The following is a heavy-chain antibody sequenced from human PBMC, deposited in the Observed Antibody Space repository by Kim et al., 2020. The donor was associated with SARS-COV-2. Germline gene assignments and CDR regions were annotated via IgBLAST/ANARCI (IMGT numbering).Heavy chain of an antibody. D-gene: IGHD5-18*01. CDR3: ARASTIQLWLYYYYAMDV. Sequence: GGSLRLSCAASGFTFSSYAMHWVRQAPGKGLEWVAVISYDGSNKYYADSVRGRFTISRDNSKNTLHLQMNSLRAEDTAVYYCARASTIQLWLYYYYAMDVWGQGTTVTVSS. CDR1: GFTFSSYA. CDR2: ISYDGSNK. V-gene: IGHV3-30-3*01. J-gene: IGHJ6*02.